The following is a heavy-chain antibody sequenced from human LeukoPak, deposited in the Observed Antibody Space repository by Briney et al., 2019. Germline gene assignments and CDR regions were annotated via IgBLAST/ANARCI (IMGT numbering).Heavy chain of an antibody. V-gene: IGHV3-23*01. Sequence: GGSLRLSCPATGFIFSSYDMTWVRPAPGRGLAWVSSIRPRGDNTYYGDSVKDRFTVSSDNSKNTVYLATNNMSVDDTAVYYCARVAGWHWFDPWGQGTLVTVSS. CDR2: IRPRGDNT. CDR1: GFIFSSYD. J-gene: IGHJ5*02. D-gene: IGHD6-19*01. CDR3: ARVAGWHWFDP.